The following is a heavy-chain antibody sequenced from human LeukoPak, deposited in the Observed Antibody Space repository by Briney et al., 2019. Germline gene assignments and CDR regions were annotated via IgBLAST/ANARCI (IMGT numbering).Heavy chain of an antibody. V-gene: IGHV4-59*08. CDR3: ARHGKYYDFWSGYYEP. CDR2: IYYSGST. J-gene: IGHJ4*02. D-gene: IGHD3-3*01. Sequence: SETLSLTCTVSGGSISSHYWSWIRQPPGKGLEWIGYIYYSGSTNYNPSLKSRVTISVDTSKNQFSLKLSSVTAADTAVYYCARHGKYYDFWSGYYEPWGQGTLVTVSS. CDR1: GGSISSHY.